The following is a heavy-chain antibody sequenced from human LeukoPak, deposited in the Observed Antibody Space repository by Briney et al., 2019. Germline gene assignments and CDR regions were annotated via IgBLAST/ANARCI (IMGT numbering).Heavy chain of an antibody. CDR2: ISGSSDYI. CDR1: GFTFSSFS. Sequence: PGGSLRLSCVASGFTFSSFSMNWVRQAPGKRLEWVSSISGSSDYIYYAGSLKGRFTISRDNAKNSLFLQVNSLRAEDTAVYYCARVMTTVTVGCYYYHGMDVWGQGTTVTVSS. CDR3: ARVMTTVTVGCYYYHGMDV. V-gene: IGHV3-21*01. D-gene: IGHD4-17*01. J-gene: IGHJ6*02.